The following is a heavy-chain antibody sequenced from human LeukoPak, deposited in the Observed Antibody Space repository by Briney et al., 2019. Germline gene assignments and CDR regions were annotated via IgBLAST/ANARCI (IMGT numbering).Heavy chain of an antibody. J-gene: IGHJ4*02. Sequence: SVKVSCKASGGTFSSYAISWVRQAPGQGLEWMGGIIPIFGTANYAQKFQGRVTITADESTSTAYMELSSLRSEDTAVYYCARDHESKDFWSGYYRGSLDYWGQGTLVTVSS. CDR3: ARDHESKDFWSGYYRGSLDY. CDR2: IIPIFGTA. V-gene: IGHV1-69*13. CDR1: GGTFSSYA. D-gene: IGHD3-3*01.